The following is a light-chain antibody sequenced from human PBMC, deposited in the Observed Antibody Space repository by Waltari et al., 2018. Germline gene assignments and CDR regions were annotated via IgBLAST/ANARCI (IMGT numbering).Light chain of an antibody. J-gene: IGLJ2*01. Sequence: QSALTQPASVSGSPGQSITISCTGTSSDVGGYNYVSWYQQHPGKAPKLRIYEVSNRPSGVSNRCSDSKSGNTASRTISGLQAEDEADYYCSSYTSSSTPYVVFGGGTKLTVL. CDR2: EVS. CDR3: SSYTSSSTPYVV. V-gene: IGLV2-14*01. CDR1: SSDVGGYNY.